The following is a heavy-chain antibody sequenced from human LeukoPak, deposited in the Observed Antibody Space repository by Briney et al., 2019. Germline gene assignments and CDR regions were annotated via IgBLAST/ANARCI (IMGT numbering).Heavy chain of an antibody. V-gene: IGHV3-23*01. Sequence: PGGSLRLSCAASGFTFSSYAMSWVRQAPGKGLEWVSAISGSGGGTYYADSVKGRFTISRDNSKNTLYLQMNSLRAEDTAVYYCAKDRDYGVSYWYFDLWGRGTLVTVSS. D-gene: IGHD4-17*01. CDR3: AKDRDYGVSYWYFDL. CDR1: GFTFSSYA. J-gene: IGHJ2*01. CDR2: ISGSGGGT.